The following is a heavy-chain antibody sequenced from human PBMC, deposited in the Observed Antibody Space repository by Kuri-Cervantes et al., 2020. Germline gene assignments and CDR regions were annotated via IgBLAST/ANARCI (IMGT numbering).Heavy chain of an antibody. CDR2: VYYSGST. J-gene: IGHJ4*02. V-gene: IGHV4-59*01. D-gene: IGHD1-26*01. Sequence: ESLKISCAVYGGSFSGYYWSWIRQPPGKELEWIGHVYYSGSTNYNPSLKSRVSISMDTAKNQYSLQLSSVTTADTAVYYFARGRTLSGTYYAYWGQGTLVTVSS. CDR1: GGSFSGYY. CDR3: ARGRTLSGTYYAY.